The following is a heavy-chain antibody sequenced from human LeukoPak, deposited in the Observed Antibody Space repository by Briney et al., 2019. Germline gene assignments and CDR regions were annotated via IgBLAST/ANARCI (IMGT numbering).Heavy chain of an antibody. CDR2: IIPILGIA. V-gene: IGHV1-69*04. J-gene: IGHJ4*02. D-gene: IGHD6-6*01. Sequence: SVKVSCKASGGTFSSYTISWVRQAPGQGLEWMGRIIPILGIANYAQKFRGRVTITADKSTSTAYMELSSLRSEDTAVYYCARDSSSSFEFDYWGQGTLVTVSS. CDR1: GGTFSSYT. CDR3: ARDSSSSFEFDY.